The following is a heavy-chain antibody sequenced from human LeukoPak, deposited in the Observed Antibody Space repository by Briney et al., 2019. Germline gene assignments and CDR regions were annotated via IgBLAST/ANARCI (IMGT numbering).Heavy chain of an antibody. D-gene: IGHD2/OR15-2a*01. CDR3: AGHHPRNTVDF. V-gene: IGHV4-4*07. CDR1: GGSISSYY. Sequence: PSETLSLTCTVSGGSISSYYWSWIRQPAGKGLEWIGRIYTSGSTNYNPSLKSRVTISLDTSKNQFSLKLSSVTAADTAVYYCAGHHPRNTVDFWGQGTLVTISS. CDR2: IYTSGST. J-gene: IGHJ4*02.